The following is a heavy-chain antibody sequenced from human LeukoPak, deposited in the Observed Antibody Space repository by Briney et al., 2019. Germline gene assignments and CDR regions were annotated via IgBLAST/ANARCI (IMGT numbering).Heavy chain of an antibody. CDR2: ISYDGSNK. J-gene: IGHJ4*02. D-gene: IGHD4-11*01. Sequence: TGGSLRLSCAASGFTFSSYGMHWVRQAPGKGLEWVAVISYDGSNKYYADSVKGRFTISRDNAKNSLYLQMNSLRAEDTAVYYCARLAGVHDYSNYGQFDYWGQGTLVTVPS. CDR3: ARLAGVHDYSNYGQFDY. CDR1: GFTFSSYG. V-gene: IGHV3-30*03.